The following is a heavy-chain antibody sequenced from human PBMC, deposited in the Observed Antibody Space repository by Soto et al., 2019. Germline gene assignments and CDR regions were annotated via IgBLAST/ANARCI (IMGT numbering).Heavy chain of an antibody. V-gene: IGHV3-23*01. J-gene: IGHJ4*02. CDR1: GFTFSSYA. CDR3: AKGTESGSYFFDY. D-gene: IGHD1-26*01. CDR2: ISGSGGST. Sequence: GGSLRLSCAASGFTFSSYAMSWVRQAPGKGLEWVSAISGSGGSTYYADSVKGRFTISRDNSKNTLYLQMNSLRAEDTAVYFCAKGTESGSYFFDYWGQGTLVTVSS.